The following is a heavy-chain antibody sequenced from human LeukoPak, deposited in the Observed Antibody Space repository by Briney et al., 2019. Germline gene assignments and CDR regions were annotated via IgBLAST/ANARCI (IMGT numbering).Heavy chain of an antibody. CDR1: GFTFSDFY. CDR2: IGKNGNLV. CDR3: ATDTDLVDLIQGDGHEDENFDR. V-gene: IGHV3-11*01. D-gene: IGHD5-12*01. J-gene: IGHJ3*02. Sequence: GGSLRLSCAASGFTFSDFYMSWVRQAPGKGLEWISYIGKNGNLVDYADSVKGRFTVSRDNTKNLMFLQMNSLRAEDTAVYYCATDTDLVDLIQGDGHEDENFDRWGQGTMVTVSS.